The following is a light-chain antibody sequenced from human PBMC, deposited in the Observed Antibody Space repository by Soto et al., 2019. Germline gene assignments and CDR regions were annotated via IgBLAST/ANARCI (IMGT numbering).Light chain of an antibody. CDR1: QSVSSSY. CDR3: QQYGGSPRT. CDR2: GAS. Sequence: EIVLTQSPGTLSLSPGERATLSCRASQSVSSSYLAWYQHKPGQAPRLLIYGASSRATGIPDRFSGSGSGTDFTLTISRLEPEDFAVYYCQQYGGSPRTFGQGTKVDIK. V-gene: IGKV3-20*01. J-gene: IGKJ1*01.